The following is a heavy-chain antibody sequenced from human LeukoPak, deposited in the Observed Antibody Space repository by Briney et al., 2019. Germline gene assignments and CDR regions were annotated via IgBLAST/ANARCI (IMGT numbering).Heavy chain of an antibody. D-gene: IGHD1-7*01. CDR2: IYFSGST. CDR3: ATSRSVSGTSPYFDY. Sequence: PSETLSLTCTVSGDSISTHYWSWIRQPPGKGLEWIGYIYFSGSTNYNPSLKSRLTISLDTSKTHFSLKLSSVTAADTAVYYCATSRSVSGTSPYFDYWGQGTLVTVSS. V-gene: IGHV4-59*11. J-gene: IGHJ4*02. CDR1: GDSISTHY.